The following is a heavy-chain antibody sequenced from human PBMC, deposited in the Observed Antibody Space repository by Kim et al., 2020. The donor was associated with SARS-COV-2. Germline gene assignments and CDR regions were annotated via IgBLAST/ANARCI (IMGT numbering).Heavy chain of an antibody. D-gene: IGHD3-3*01. V-gene: IGHV1-3*01. J-gene: IGHJ4*01. CDR2: INAGSGNT. CDR1: GYTFSNYA. CDR3: ARGGAVLRFLEWLSSYFDY. Sequence: ASVKVSCKASGYTFSNYAMHWVRQAPGQRLEWMGWINAGSGNTEYSQKFQGRLIITRDTSASKAYMELSSLRSEDTAVYYCARGGAVLRFLEWLSSYFDY.